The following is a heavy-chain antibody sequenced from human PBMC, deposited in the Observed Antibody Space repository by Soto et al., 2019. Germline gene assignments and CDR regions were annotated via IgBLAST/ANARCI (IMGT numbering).Heavy chain of an antibody. CDR3: AKDWRRGPYCSSTDCYAQSSVGYFFDY. J-gene: IGHJ4*02. D-gene: IGHD2-2*01. CDR2: ISSSSSYI. V-gene: IGHV3-21*04. Sequence: GGSLRLSCAASGFTFSSYSMNWVRQAPGKGLERVSSISSSSSYIYYADSVKGRFTISRDNSKNTLFLQMNSLRAEDTAVYFCAKDWRRGPYCSSTDCYAQSSVGYFFDYWGQGNQVTVSS. CDR1: GFTFSSYS.